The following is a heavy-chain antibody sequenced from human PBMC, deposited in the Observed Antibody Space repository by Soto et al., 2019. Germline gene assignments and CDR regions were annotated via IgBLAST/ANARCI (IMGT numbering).Heavy chain of an antibody. CDR1: GGSIRSGGYS. CDR2: IYHSGST. V-gene: IGHV4-30-2*01. D-gene: IGHD4-4*01. J-gene: IGHJ4*02. Sequence: QLQLQESGSGLVKPSQTLSLTCAVSGGSIRSGGYSWSWIRQPPGKGLAWIGDIYHSGSTYYNPSLKSRVTISVDRSKNQFSLNLSSVTAADTAVYYCARGMTTVTTYDYWGQGTLVTVSS. CDR3: ARGMTTVTTYDY.